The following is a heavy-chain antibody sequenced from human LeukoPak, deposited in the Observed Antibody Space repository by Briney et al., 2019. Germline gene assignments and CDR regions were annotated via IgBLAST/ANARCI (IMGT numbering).Heavy chain of an antibody. Sequence: GGSLRLSCAASGFTFTNFAMKWVRQAPGKGLEWVADISGGGEHTFYADSVKGRFTISRDNAKNSLYLQMNSLRAEDTALYYCAKDLSSGFYWGQGTLVTVSS. CDR2: ISGGGEHT. D-gene: IGHD3-22*01. CDR1: GFTFTNFA. V-gene: IGHV3-23*01. CDR3: AKDLSSGFY. J-gene: IGHJ4*02.